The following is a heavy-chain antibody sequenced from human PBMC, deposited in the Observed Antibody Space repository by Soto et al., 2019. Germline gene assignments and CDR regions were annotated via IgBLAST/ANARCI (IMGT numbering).Heavy chain of an antibody. CDR2: IIPILGIA. Sequence: QVQLVQSGAEVKKPGSSVKVSCKASGGTFSSYTISWVRQAPGQGLECMGMIIPILGIANYAQKFQGRVTITADQSTSTSYMELSSLRSEDTAVYYCASASSGYYHLWFDPWGQGTLVTVAS. CDR3: ASASSGYYHLWFDP. CDR1: GGTFSSYT. V-gene: IGHV1-69*02. D-gene: IGHD3-22*01. J-gene: IGHJ5*02.